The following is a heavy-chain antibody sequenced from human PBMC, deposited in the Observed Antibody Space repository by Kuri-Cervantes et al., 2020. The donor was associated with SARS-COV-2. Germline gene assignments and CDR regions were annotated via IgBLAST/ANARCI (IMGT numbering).Heavy chain of an antibody. V-gene: IGHV3-15*01. CDR3: TTDIRGAIRIFGVLPWSDGLNPVDI. J-gene: IGHJ3*02. D-gene: IGHD3-3*02. Sequence: LSLTCAASGFTFSDYYMSWIRQAPGKGLEWVGRIKSETDGATTNYATPVKDRFTISRDDSKNTLYLQLNNLKTEDTAVYYCTTDIRGAIRIFGVLPWSDGLNPVDIWGQGTMVTVSS. CDR2: IKSETDGATT. CDR1: GFTFSDYY.